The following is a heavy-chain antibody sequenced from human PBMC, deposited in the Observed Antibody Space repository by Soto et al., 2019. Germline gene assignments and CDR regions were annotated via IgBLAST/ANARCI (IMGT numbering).Heavy chain of an antibody. CDR3: TPGRFGSNEWSFDY. Sequence: EEQLVQSGGGLVQPGGSLRLSCAASGFSFSSYDLFWVRQAPGKGLEYVSAVSRNGINTYYANSVKGRFTISRDNSKNIMYLQMGTLRAEDMAVYYCTPGRFGSNEWSFDYWGQGTLVTVSS. CDR2: VSRNGINT. J-gene: IGHJ4*02. D-gene: IGHD2-8*01. V-gene: IGHV3-64*01. CDR1: GFSFSSYD.